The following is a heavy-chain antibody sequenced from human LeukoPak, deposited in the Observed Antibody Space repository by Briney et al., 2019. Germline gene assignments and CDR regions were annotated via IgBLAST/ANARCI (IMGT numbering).Heavy chain of an antibody. V-gene: IGHV1-3*03. CDR1: GGTFSSYA. CDR2: INAGNGNT. J-gene: IGHJ4*02. Sequence: ASVKVSCKASGGTFSSYAISWVRQAPGQRLEWMGWINAGNGNTKYSQEFQGRVTITRDTSASTAYMELSSLRSEDMAVYYCARPQYSSGGGGLDYWGQGTLVTVSS. CDR3: ARPQYSSGGGGLDY. D-gene: IGHD6-19*01.